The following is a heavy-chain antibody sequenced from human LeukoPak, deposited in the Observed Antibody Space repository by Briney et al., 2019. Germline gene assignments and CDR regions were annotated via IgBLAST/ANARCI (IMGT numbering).Heavy chain of an antibody. V-gene: IGHV4-34*01. CDR2: INHSGST. CDR1: GGSFSGYY. Sequence: SETLSLTCAVYGGSFSGYYWSWIRQPPGKGLEWIGEINHSGSTNYNPSLKSRVTISVDTSKNQFSLKLSSVTAADTAVYYCASGDYGDQYYFDYWGQGTLVTVSS. J-gene: IGHJ4*02. CDR3: ASGDYGDQYYFDY. D-gene: IGHD4-17*01.